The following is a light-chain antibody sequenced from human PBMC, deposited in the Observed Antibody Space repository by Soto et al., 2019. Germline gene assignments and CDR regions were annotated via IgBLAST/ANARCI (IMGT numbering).Light chain of an antibody. CDR1: QSGSSSF. J-gene: IGKJ5*01. CDR2: GAS. V-gene: IGKV3-20*01. Sequence: EIVLTQSPGTLSLSPGERATLSGRARQSGSSSFLAWYQQKFGQATRLLISGASRRATGIPDTFSGSGSGTDFTLTISRLEPEDFAVYYCQQYGSSPRTFGQGTRLEIK. CDR3: QQYGSSPRT.